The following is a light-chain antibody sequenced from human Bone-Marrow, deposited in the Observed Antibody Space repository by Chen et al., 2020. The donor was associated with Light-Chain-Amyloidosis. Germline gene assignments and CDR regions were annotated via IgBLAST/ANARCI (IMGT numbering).Light chain of an antibody. CDR2: EVS. V-gene: IGLV2-14*01. Sequence: LPRPPPCLGSPGRPFPIPSTGTSSTVGSYNYFSWYQQHPGKAPKLMLYEVSNRPSGVSNRFSGSKSGNTASLTISGLQAEDEADYYCSSYTSSSTSWVFGGGTKLTVL. CDR1: SSTVGSYNY. CDR3: SSYTSSSTSWV. J-gene: IGLJ3*02.